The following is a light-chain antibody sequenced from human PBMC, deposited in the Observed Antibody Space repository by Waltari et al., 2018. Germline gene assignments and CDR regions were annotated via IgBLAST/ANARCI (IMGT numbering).Light chain of an antibody. V-gene: IGKV3-20*01. CDR2: HAS. Sequence: EVVLTQSPGTLSLSPGERATLSCGASQSVGKYLAWYQQKPGQAPRLLIYHASTRAPGIPDRFSGSGSGTDFSLTISRLEPEDFAVYYCQKYDSLPATFGQGTKVEIK. J-gene: IGKJ1*01. CDR1: QSVGKY. CDR3: QKYDSLPAT.